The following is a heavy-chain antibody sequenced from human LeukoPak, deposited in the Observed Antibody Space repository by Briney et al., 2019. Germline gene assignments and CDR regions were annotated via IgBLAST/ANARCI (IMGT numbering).Heavy chain of an antibody. CDR1: GFTFKNYA. CDR2: ISGDAVTS. Sequence: TGGSLRLSCAASGFTFKNYAMNWVRQSPGQGLEWVSTISGDAVTSWYADSVKGRFTVSRDNSKNTLYLQMNSLRAEDTAVYYCAKRRYCSGGSCHVDYYYYGMDVWGQGTTVTVSS. D-gene: IGHD2-15*01. CDR3: AKRRYCSGGSCHVDYYYYGMDV. J-gene: IGHJ6*02. V-gene: IGHV3-23*01.